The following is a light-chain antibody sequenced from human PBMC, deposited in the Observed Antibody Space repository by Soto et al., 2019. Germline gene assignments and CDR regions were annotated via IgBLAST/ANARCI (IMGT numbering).Light chain of an antibody. CDR3: QQYDKSPSFFT. Sequence: EIVLTQSPGTLSLSPGERATLSCRASQSVSNTYLARYQQKPGQAPTLLIYDASSRATGIPDKVIGSGSGSDFYLTISILEPEDSAMYYCQQYDKSPSFFTFGPGTNVDI. V-gene: IGKV3-20*01. J-gene: IGKJ3*01. CDR1: QSVSNTY. CDR2: DAS.